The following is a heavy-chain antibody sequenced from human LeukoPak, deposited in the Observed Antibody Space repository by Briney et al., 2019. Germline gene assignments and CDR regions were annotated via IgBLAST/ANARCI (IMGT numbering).Heavy chain of an antibody. J-gene: IGHJ3*02. CDR3: AKSPTVDAAFDI. D-gene: IGHD4-23*01. V-gene: IGHV3-23*01. Sequence: GGSLRLSCAASGFTFSSYAMNWVRQAPGKGLERVSGNGYTGDSTFYADSVKGRFTVSRDSSKNTLFLHMNSLRAEDTALYYCAKSPTVDAAFDIWGQGTMVTVSS. CDR2: NGYTGDST. CDR1: GFTFSSYA.